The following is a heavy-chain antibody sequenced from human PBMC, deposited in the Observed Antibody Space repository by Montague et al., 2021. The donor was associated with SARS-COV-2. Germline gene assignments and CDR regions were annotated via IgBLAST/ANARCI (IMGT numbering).Heavy chain of an antibody. CDR2: IYSGGST. V-gene: IGHV3-53*04. Sequence: SLRLSCAASGFTVSSNYMSWVRQAPGKGLEWVSVIYSGGSTYYADSVKGRFTISRHNSKNTLYLQMNSLRAEVTAVYYCARGNDDYVWGSLGPFDPWGQGTLVTVSS. D-gene: IGHD3-16*01. CDR1: GFTVSSNY. CDR3: ARGNDDYVWGSLGPFDP. J-gene: IGHJ5*02.